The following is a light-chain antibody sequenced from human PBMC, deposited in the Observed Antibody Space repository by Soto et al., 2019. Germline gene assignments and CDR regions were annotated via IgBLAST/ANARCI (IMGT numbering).Light chain of an antibody. CDR3: QQYNNWWT. CDR2: GAS. V-gene: IGKV3-15*01. CDR1: QSVSSN. Sequence: EIVMTQSPVTLSVSPGDRATLSCRASQSVSSNLAWYQQKPGQAPRLLISGASTRATGIPARFSGSGSGTEFTLTISSLPSEDFAVYYCQQYNNWWTFGQGTRVELK. J-gene: IGKJ1*01.